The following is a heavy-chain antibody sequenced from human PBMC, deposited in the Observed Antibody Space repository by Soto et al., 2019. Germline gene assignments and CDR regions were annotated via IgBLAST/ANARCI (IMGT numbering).Heavy chain of an antibody. V-gene: IGHV1-8*01. CDR3: ARERSSSSLDY. Sequence: WVQQDTGKGLEWMGWMNPNSGNTGYAQKFQGRVTMTRNTSISTAYMELSSLTSEDTAVYYCARERSSSSLDYWGQGTLVTVSS. D-gene: IGHD6-6*01. CDR2: MNPNSGNT. J-gene: IGHJ4*02.